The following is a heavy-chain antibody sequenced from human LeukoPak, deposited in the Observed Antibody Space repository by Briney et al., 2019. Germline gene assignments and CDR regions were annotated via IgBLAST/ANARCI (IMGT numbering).Heavy chain of an antibody. D-gene: IGHD3-3*01. CDR2: IYYSAST. V-gene: IGHV4-39*01. CDR1: GGSISSITYY. J-gene: IGHJ5*02. CDR3: ARHYYDFWSGYYGPWFDP. Sequence: PSETLSLTCTVSGGSISSITYYWGWLRQPPGKGLEWIGSIYYSASTYYNPSLKSRVTISVDTSKNQFSLKLSSVTAADTAVYYCARHYYDFWSGYYGPWFDPWGQGTLVSVSS.